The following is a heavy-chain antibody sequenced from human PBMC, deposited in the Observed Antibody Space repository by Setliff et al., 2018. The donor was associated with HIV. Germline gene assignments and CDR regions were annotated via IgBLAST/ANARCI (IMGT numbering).Heavy chain of an antibody. CDR2: ISYVGTNK. Sequence: GGSLRLSCVASGFTFRSAWMSWVRQAPGEGLEWVTLISYVGTNKFYADSVKGRFTISRDISTNTLSLQMNSLRPEDPAVYFCARGGAGGDYRIDYWGRGTLVTVSS. CDR1: GFTFRSAW. V-gene: IGHV3-30*03. J-gene: IGHJ4*02. D-gene: IGHD2-21*01. CDR3: ARGGAGGDYRIDY.